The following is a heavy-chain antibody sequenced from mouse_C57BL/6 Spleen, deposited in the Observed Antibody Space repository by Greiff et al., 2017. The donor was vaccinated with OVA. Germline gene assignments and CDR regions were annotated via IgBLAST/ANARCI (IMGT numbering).Heavy chain of an antibody. J-gene: IGHJ2*01. V-gene: IGHV5-4*03. D-gene: IGHD2-3*01. CDR1: GFTFSSYA. CDR3: ARARYDGLEGSYYFDY. CDR2: ISDGGSYT. Sequence: EVKVEESGGGLVKPGGSLKLSCAASGFTFSSYAMSWVRQTPEKRLEWVATISDGGSYTYYPDNVKGRFTISRDNAKNNLYLQMSHLKSEDTAMYYCARARYDGLEGSYYFDYWGQGTTLTVSS.